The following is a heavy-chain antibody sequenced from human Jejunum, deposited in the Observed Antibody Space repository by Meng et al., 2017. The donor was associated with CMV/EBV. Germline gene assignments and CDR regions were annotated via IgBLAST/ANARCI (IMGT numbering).Heavy chain of an antibody. CDR2: ISGDGSGI. CDR1: GFTFSSYW. Sequence: CAVSGFTFSSYWMHWVRQAPGKGLVWLSRISGDGSGINYADSVEGRLTISRDNAKNTLYLQINSHRADDTAVYYCARGSTGYGNFDYWGQGTLVTVSS. J-gene: IGHJ4*02. CDR3: ARGSTGYGNFDY. D-gene: IGHD5-12*01. V-gene: IGHV3-74*01.